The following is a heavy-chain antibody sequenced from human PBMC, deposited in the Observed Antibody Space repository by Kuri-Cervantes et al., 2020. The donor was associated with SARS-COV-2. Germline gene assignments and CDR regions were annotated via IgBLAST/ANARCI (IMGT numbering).Heavy chain of an antibody. J-gene: IGHJ4*02. V-gene: IGHV3-48*03. CDR1: GFTFSSYE. CDR3: ARGPGCSSTNCPNFDY. D-gene: IGHD2-2*01. Sequence: GESLKISCAASGFTFSSYEMNWVRQAPGKGLEWVSYISSSGSTIYYADSVKGRFTISRDNSKNTLYLHMNSLRAEDTAVYYCARGPGCSSTNCPNFDYLGQGTLVTVSS. CDR2: ISSSGSTI.